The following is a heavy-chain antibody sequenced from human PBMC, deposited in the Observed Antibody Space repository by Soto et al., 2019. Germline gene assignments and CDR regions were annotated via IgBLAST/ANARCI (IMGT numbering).Heavy chain of an antibody. CDR3: ARGFSAKQGYCISTRGYGGYFDY. Sequence: SDTLSITCAASGGSICSSDWSCSRKPPGKGLEWIGYIYYSGSTNYNPSLESRVTISVDTSKNQFSLKLSPVTAADTAVYYCARGFSAKQGYCISTRGYGGYFDYWGQGTLVTVSS. J-gene: IGHJ4*02. CDR2: IYYSGST. CDR1: GGSICSSD. D-gene: IGHD2-2*01. V-gene: IGHV4-59*07.